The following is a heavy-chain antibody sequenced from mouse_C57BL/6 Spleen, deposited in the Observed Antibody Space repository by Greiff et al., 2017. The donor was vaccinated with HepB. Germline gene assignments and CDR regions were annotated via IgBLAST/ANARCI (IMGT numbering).Heavy chain of an antibody. CDR3: TRSEVYYGSSYDLWYFDV. CDR1: GYTFTDYE. Sequence: VQLQQSGAELVRPGASVTLSCKASGYTFTDYEMHWVKQTPVHGLEWIGAIDPETGGTAYNQKFKGKAILTADKSSSTAYMELRSLTSEDSAVYYCTRSEVYYGSSYDLWYFDVWGTGTTVTVSS. D-gene: IGHD1-1*01. J-gene: IGHJ1*03. CDR2: IDPETGGT. V-gene: IGHV1-15*01.